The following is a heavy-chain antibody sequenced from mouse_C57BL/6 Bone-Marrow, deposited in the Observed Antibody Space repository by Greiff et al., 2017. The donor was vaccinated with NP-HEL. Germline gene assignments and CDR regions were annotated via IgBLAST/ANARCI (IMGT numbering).Heavy chain of an antibody. V-gene: IGHV5-9-1*02. D-gene: IGHD2-5*01. CDR1: GFTFSSYA. CDR3: TRDRDYSNAH. J-gene: IGHJ3*01. CDR2: ISSGGDYI. Sequence: EVQLVESGEGLVKPGGSLKLSCAASGFTFSSYAMSWVRQTPEKRLEWVAYISSGGDYIYYAATVKGRFTISRDNDRNTLYLQMSSLKSADTAMYYCTRDRDYSNAHWGQGTLVTVSA.